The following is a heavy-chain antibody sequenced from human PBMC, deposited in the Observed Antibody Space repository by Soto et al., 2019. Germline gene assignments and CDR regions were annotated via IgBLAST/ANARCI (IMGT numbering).Heavy chain of an antibody. D-gene: IGHD3-22*01. J-gene: IGHJ4*02. V-gene: IGHV3-23*01. CDR2: ISGSGGST. Sequence: VGSLRLSCGASGFNFRLYPMAWVRQAPGEGLEWVSSISGSGGSTFYADSVKGRFTISRDNSKNTLYLQMDTLRAGDSAVYYCAKAHTFRFYYFTGGDYWGQGTLVTVSS. CDR3: AKAHTFRFYYFTGGDY. CDR1: GFNFRLYP.